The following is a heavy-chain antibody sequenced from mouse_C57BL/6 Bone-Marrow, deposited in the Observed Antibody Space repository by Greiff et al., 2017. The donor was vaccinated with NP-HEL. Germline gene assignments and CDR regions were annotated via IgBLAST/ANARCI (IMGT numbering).Heavy chain of an antibody. CDR2: IDPANGNT. CDR1: GFNIKNTY. CDR3: ALYYSGSYYFDY. Sequence: VQLVESVAELVRPGASVKLSCTASGFNIKNTYMHWVKQRPEQGLEWIGRIDPANGNTKYAPKFQGKATITADTSPNTAYLQLSSLTSEDTAIYYCALYYSGSYYFDYWGQGTTLTVSS. D-gene: IGHD1-1*01. J-gene: IGHJ2*01. V-gene: IGHV14-3*01.